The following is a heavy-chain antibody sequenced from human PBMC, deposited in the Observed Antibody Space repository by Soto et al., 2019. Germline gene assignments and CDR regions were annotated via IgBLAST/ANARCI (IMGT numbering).Heavy chain of an antibody. J-gene: IGHJ4*02. D-gene: IGHD1-20*01. CDR2: IIPIFGTA. V-gene: IGHV1-69*13. CDR3: ARDVLTGTPTTSDY. CDR1: GGTFSSYA. Sequence: SVKVSCKASGGTFSSYAISWVRQAPGQGLEWMGGIIPIFGTANYAQKFQGRVTITADESTSTAYMELSSLRSEDTAVYYCARDVLTGTPTTSDYWGQGTPVTVSS.